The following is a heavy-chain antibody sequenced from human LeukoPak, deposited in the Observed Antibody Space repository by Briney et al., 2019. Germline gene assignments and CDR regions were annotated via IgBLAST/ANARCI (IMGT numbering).Heavy chain of an antibody. J-gene: IGHJ4*02. CDR3: ASSIAAIGEFDY. V-gene: IGHV4-59*01. D-gene: IGHD6-13*01. CDR1: GGSIGSYY. CDR2: IYYSGST. Sequence: SETLSLTCTVSGGSIGSYYWSWIRQPPGKGLEWIGYIYYSGSTNYNPSLKSRVTISVDTSKNQFSLKLSSVTAADTAVYYCASSIAAIGEFDYWGQGTLVTVSS.